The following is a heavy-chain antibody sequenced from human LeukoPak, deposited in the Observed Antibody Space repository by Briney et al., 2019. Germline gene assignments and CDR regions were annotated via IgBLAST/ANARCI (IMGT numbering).Heavy chain of an antibody. V-gene: IGHV4-38-2*02. J-gene: IGHJ5*02. CDR2: FYHSGRT. CDR3: ARESRSDWFDP. CDR1: GFTFSSYA. Sequence: GSLRLSCAASGFTFSSYAMSWVRQAPGKGLEWIGSFYHSGRTYYNLSLKSRVMISVDTSKNQFSLKLSSVTAADTAVYYCARESRSDWFDPWGQGTLVTVSS.